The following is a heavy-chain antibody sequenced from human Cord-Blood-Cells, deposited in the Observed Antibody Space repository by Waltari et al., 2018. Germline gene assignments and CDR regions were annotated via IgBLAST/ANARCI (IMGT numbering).Heavy chain of an antibody. Sequence: QVQLVQSGAEVKKPGASVKVSCKASGYTFTGYYMPWVRQAPGQGLEWMGWINPNSGGTNYAQKFQGWVTMTRDMSISTAYMELSRLRSDDTAVYYCAREWARVGATDYRGQGTLVTVSS. CDR1: GYTFTGYY. V-gene: IGHV1-2*04. J-gene: IGHJ4*02. CDR3: AREWARVGATDY. D-gene: IGHD1-26*01. CDR2: INPNSGGT.